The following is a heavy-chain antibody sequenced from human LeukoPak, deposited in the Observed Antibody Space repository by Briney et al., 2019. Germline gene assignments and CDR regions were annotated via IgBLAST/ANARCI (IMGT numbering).Heavy chain of an antibody. CDR1: GHTFTSYD. J-gene: IGHJ4*02. V-gene: IGHV1-8*02. CDR2: MNPNSGNT. CDR3: AKEIVAYFDY. D-gene: IGHD3-16*02. Sequence: ASVKVSCKASGHTFTSYDINWVRQATGQGLEWMGWMNPNSGNTAYAQKFQGRVTMTRNTSISTAYMELSSLRSEDTAVYYCAKEIVAYFDYWGQGTLVTVSS.